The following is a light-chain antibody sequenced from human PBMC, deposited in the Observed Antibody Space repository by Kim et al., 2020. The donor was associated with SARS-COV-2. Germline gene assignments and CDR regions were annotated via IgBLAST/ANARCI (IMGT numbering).Light chain of an antibody. Sequence: PGEGATLSCRASQSVSSTYLAWYQQKPGQAPRLLIYVASSRATGIPDRFSGSGSGTDFTLTISRLEPEDFAVYYCQQYGTSPTTFGQGTRLEIK. CDR1: QSVSSTY. J-gene: IGKJ5*01. V-gene: IGKV3-20*01. CDR3: QQYGTSPTT. CDR2: VAS.